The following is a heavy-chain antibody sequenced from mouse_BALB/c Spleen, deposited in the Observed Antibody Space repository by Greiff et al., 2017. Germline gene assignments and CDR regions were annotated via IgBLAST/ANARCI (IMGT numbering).Heavy chain of an antibody. D-gene: IGHD1-1*01. Sequence: EVKLQESGPGLVKPSQSLSLTCTVTGYSITSDYAWNWIRQFPGNKLEWMGYISYSGSTSYNPSLKSRISITRDTSKNQFFLQLNSVTTEDTATYYCARSPIGYGSSTAWFAYWGQGTLVTVSA. J-gene: IGHJ3*01. V-gene: IGHV3-2*02. CDR2: ISYSGST. CDR3: ARSPIGYGSSTAWFAY. CDR1: GYSITSDYA.